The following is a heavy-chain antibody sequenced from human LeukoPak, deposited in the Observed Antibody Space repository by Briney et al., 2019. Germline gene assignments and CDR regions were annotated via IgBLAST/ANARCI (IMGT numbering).Heavy chain of an antibody. J-gene: IGHJ4*02. D-gene: IGHD2-2*01. CDR1: GFTFSSYS. CDR2: ISGSSGYI. V-gene: IGHV3-21*01. CDR3: ARDPPYCSSTSCHLFDH. Sequence: GGSLRLSCAASGFTFSSYSMSWVRQALGKGLEWVSSISGSSGYIYYADSVKGRFTISRDNAKNSLYLQINSLIAEDTAVYYCARDPPYCSSTSCHLFDHWGQGTLVTVSS.